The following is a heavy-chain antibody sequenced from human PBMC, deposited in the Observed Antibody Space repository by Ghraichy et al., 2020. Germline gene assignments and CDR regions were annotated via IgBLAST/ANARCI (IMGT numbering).Heavy chain of an antibody. CDR2: IYYSGST. V-gene: IGHV4-59*01. CDR3: ARVRPYSSSWYDYYYMDV. D-gene: IGHD6-13*01. J-gene: IGHJ6*03. CDR1: GGSISSYY. Sequence: SETLSLTCTVSGGSISSYYWSWIRQPPGKGLEWIGYIYYSGSTNYNPSLKSRVTISVDTSKNQFSLKLSSVTAAETAVYYCARVRPYSSSWYDYYYMDVWGKGTTVTVSS.